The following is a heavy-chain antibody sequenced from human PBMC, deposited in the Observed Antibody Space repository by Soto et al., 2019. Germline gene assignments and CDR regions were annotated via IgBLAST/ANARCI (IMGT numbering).Heavy chain of an antibody. V-gene: IGHV1-69*01. CDR3: ARDRITMVRGVIITKSDY. CDR1: GGTFSSYA. J-gene: IGHJ4*02. Sequence: VKVSCKASGGTFSSYAISWVRQAPGQGLEWMGGIIPIFGTANYAQKFQGRVTITADESTSTAYMELSSLRSEDTAVYYCARDRITMVRGVIITKSDYWGQGTLVTVSS. D-gene: IGHD3-10*01. CDR2: IIPIFGTA.